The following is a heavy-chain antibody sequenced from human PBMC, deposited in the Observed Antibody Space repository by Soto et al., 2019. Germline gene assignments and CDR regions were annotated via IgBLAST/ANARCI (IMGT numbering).Heavy chain of an antibody. J-gene: IGHJ5*02. Sequence: GGSLRLSCAASGFTFSDYYMSWIRQAPGKGLEWVSYISSSGSTIYYADSVKGRFTISRDTAKNSLYLQLNSLRAEATAVSYCARVKYYDSGRGINWFDTWGQGT. V-gene: IGHV3-11*01. CDR1: GFTFSDYY. CDR2: ISSSGSTI. CDR3: ARVKYYDSGRGINWFDT. D-gene: IGHD3-10*01.